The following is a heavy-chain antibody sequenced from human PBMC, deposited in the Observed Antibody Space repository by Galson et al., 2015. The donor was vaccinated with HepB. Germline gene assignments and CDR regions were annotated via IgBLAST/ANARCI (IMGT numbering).Heavy chain of an antibody. CDR1: GYSFTSYW. V-gene: IGHV5-10-1*01. CDR3: ARSIRAIAAAGTFCGGVDY. CDR2: INPSDSYT. D-gene: IGHD6-13*01. J-gene: IGHJ4*02. Sequence: QSGAEVKKPGESLRISCKGSGYSFTSYWISWVRQMPGKGLEWMGRINPSDSYTNYSPSFQGHVTISADKSISTAYLQWSSLKASDTAMYYCARSIRAIAAAGTFCGGVDYWGQGTLVTVSS.